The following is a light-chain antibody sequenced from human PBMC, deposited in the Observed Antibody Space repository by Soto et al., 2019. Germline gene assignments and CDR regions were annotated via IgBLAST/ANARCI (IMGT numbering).Light chain of an antibody. CDR1: SSNIGSNT. Sequence: QSVLTQPPSASGTPGQRVTISCSGGSSNIGSNTVNWYQHLPGTAPKLLIDTNNQRPSGVPDRFSGSKSGTSASLAISGLRSEDEADYYCATWDDSLNAYVFGTGTKLTV. CDR3: ATWDDSLNAYV. J-gene: IGLJ1*01. V-gene: IGLV1-44*01. CDR2: TNN.